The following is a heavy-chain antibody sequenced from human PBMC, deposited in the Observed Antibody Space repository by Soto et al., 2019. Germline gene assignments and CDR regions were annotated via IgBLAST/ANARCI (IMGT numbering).Heavy chain of an antibody. CDR2: IKSKTDGGTT. V-gene: IGHV3-15*07. CDR3: TTRNYDFWSGYYSPIHY. D-gene: IGHD3-3*01. Sequence: GGSLRLSCAASGFTFSNAWMNWVRQAPGKGLEWVGRIKSKTDGGTTDYAAPVKGRFTISRDDSKNTLYLQMNSLKTEDTAVYYCTTRNYDFWSGYYSPIHYWGQGTLVTVSS. CDR1: GFTFSNAW. J-gene: IGHJ4*02.